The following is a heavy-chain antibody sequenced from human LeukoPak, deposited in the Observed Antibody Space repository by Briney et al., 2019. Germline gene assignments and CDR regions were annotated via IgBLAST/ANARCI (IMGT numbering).Heavy chain of an antibody. V-gene: IGHV3-23*01. D-gene: IGHD5-18*01. CDR1: GFTFSSYA. J-gene: IGHJ3*02. Sequence: HSGGSLRLSCAASGFTFSSYAMSWVRQAPGKGLEWVSAISGSGGSTYYADSVKGRFTISRDNSKNTLYLQMNSLRAEDTAVYYCPKNQLWLNDAFDIWGQGTMVTVSS. CDR2: ISGSGGST. CDR3: PKNQLWLNDAFDI.